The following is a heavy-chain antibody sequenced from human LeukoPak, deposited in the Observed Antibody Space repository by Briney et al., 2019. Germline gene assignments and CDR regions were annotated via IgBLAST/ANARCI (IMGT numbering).Heavy chain of an antibody. J-gene: IGHJ4*02. CDR3: ARGAGDIVVVVAANYYFDY. CDR2: ISSSSSYI. D-gene: IGHD2-15*01. V-gene: IGHV3-21*01. Sequence: GGSLGLSCAASGFTFSSYSMNWVRQAPGKGLEWVSSISSSSSYIYYADSVKGRFTISRDNAKNSLYLQMNSLRAEDTAVYYCARGAGDIVVVVAANYYFDYWGQGTLVTVSS. CDR1: GFTFSSYS.